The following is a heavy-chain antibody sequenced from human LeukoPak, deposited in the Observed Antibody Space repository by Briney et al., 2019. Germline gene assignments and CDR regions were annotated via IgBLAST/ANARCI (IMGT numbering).Heavy chain of an antibody. V-gene: IGHV3-30-3*01. Sequence: GGSLRLSCAASGFTFSNYAMHWVRQAPGKGLEWVAVISSDGNNKYYADSVKDRFTISRDNSKNTLYLQMNSLRAEDTAVYYCAKDDGVAVAGTGTFDPWGQGTLVTVSS. J-gene: IGHJ5*02. D-gene: IGHD6-19*01. CDR1: GFTFSNYA. CDR3: AKDDGVAVAGTGTFDP. CDR2: ISSDGNNK.